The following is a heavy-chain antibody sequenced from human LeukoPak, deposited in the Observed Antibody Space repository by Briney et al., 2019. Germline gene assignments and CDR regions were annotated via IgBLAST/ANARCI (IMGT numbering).Heavy chain of an antibody. CDR1: GFIFSDYS. J-gene: IGHJ6*02. V-gene: IGHV3-21*01. CDR3: ARGSNYYYYAMDV. CDR2: ISSSSIYV. Sequence: GGSLRLSCAASGFIFSDYSMNWVRQAPGKGLEWVTSISSSSIYVYHADSVKGRFTISRDNARNSLFLQMNSLRAEDTALYYCARGSNYYYYAMDVWGQGTTVTVSS.